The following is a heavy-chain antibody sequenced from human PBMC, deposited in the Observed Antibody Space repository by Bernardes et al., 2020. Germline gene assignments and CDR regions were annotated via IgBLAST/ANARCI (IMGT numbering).Heavy chain of an antibody. D-gene: IGHD6-6*01. J-gene: IGHJ6*04. V-gene: IGHV3-7*01. CDR2: IKQDGSEK. CDR1: GFTFSSYW. CDR3: ARGIRIAARPYYYYGMDV. Sequence: GGSLRLSCAASGFTFSSYWMSWVRQAPGKGLEWVANIKQDGSEKYYVDSVKGRFTISRDNAKNSLYLQMNSLRAEDTAVYYCARGIRIAARPYYYYGMDVWGKGTTVTVSS.